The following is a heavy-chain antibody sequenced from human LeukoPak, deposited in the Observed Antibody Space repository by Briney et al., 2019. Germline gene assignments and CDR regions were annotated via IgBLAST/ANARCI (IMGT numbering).Heavy chain of an antibody. J-gene: IGHJ4*02. V-gene: IGHV4-59*12. CDR1: GGSISSYY. CDR3: ARGVSMGLNTYGFCNY. D-gene: IGHD3-3*01. Sequence: SETLSLTCTVSGGSISSYYWSWIRQPPGKGLEWIGYIYYSGSTNYNPSLKSRVTIFVDTSNNQFSLKLTSVTAADTAVYYCARGVSMGLNTYGFCNYWGQGTPVAVSS. CDR2: IYYSGST.